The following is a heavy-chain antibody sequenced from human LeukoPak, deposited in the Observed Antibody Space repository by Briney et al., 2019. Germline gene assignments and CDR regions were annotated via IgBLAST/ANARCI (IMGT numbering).Heavy chain of an antibody. Sequence: GGSLRLSCAASGFTVSSNYMSWVRQAPGKGLEWVSVIYSGGSTYYADSVKGRFTISRDNSKNTLYLQMNSLRAEDTAVYYCARCSTVRSYYFDYWGQGTLVNVYS. CDR2: IYSGGST. V-gene: IGHV3-53*01. J-gene: IGHJ4*02. CDR3: ARCSTVRSYYFDY. D-gene: IGHD1-26*01. CDR1: GFTVSSNY.